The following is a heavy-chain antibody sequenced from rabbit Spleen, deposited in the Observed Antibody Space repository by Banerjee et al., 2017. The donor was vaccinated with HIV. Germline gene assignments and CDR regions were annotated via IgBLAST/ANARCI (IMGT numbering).Heavy chain of an antibody. V-gene: IGHV1S45*01. Sequence: QEQLVESGGGLVKPEGSLTLTCKASGFSFSDRDVMCWVRQAPGKGLEWIACIDSGNSGFTYFATWAKGRFTCSKTSSTTVTLQMTRLTAADTATYFCARDTSSSFSSYGMDLWGPGTLVTVS. CDR1: GFSFSDRDV. J-gene: IGHJ6*01. CDR2: IDSGNSGFT. D-gene: IGHD1-1*01. CDR3: ARDTSSSFSSYGMDL.